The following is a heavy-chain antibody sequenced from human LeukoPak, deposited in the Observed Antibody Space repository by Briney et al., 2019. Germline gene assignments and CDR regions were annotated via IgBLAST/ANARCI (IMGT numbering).Heavy chain of an antibody. V-gene: IGHV5-51*01. D-gene: IGHD6-19*01. J-gene: IGHJ4*02. Sequence: GESLKISCKGSGYSFTSYWIGWVRQMSGKGLEWMGIIYPGDSDTRYGPSFQGQVTISADKSISTAYLQWSSLKASDTAMYYCARGGSSGWYAPQFDYWGQGTLVTVSS. CDR3: ARGGSSGWYAPQFDY. CDR2: IYPGDSDT. CDR1: GYSFTSYW.